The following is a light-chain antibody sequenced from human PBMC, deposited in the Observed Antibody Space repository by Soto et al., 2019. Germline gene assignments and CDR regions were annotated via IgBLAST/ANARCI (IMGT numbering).Light chain of an antibody. Sequence: EIVLTQSPGTLSLSPGEKATLSCRASQNVRNNYLAWYQQKPGQAPRLLIYDASSRAAGFPDRFSGSGSGTDFTLTISRLEPEDCAVYYCQHYDTSPWTFGQGSKVEIQ. CDR2: DAS. CDR1: QNVRNNY. CDR3: QHYDTSPWT. V-gene: IGKV3-20*01. J-gene: IGKJ1*01.